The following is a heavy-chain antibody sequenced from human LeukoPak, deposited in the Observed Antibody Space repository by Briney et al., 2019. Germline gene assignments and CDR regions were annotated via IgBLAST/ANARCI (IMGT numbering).Heavy chain of an antibody. CDR1: GGSISSGGYS. V-gene: IGHV4-30-2*01. Sequence: SETLSLTCAVSGGSISSGGYSWSWIRQPPGKGLEWIGYIYHSGSTNYNPSLKSRVTISVDTSKNQFSLKLSSVTAADTAVYYCARELVGATKDGGFDYWGQGTLVTVSS. CDR2: IYHSGST. CDR3: ARELVGATKDGGFDY. J-gene: IGHJ4*02. D-gene: IGHD1-26*01.